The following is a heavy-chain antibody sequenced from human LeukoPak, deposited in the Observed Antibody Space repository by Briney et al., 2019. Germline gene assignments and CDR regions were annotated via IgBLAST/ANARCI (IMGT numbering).Heavy chain of an antibody. CDR2: IKQDGSEK. V-gene: IGHV3-7*01. CDR3: AKDRSLQLPQYFDY. D-gene: IGHD5-18*01. Sequence: PGGSLRLSCAASGFTFSSYWMSWVRQAPGKGLEWVANIKQDGSEKYYVDSVKGRFTISRDNSKNTLYLQMNSLRAEDTAVYYCAKDRSLQLPQYFDYWGQGTLVTVSS. CDR1: GFTFSSYW. J-gene: IGHJ4*02.